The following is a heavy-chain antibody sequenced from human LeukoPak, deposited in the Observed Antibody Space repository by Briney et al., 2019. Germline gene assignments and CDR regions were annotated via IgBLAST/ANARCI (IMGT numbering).Heavy chain of an antibody. V-gene: IGHV3-48*03. D-gene: IGHD2-2*01. CDR2: ISSSGSTI. J-gene: IGHJ6*03. Sequence: GGSLRLSCAASGFTFSSYEMNWVRQAPGKGLEWVSYISSSGSTIYYADSVKGRFTISRDNSKNTLYLQMNSLRAEDTAVYYCAKDALDIVVVPAVLYYYYYMDVWGKGTTVTISS. CDR1: GFTFSSYE. CDR3: AKDALDIVVVPAVLYYYYYMDV.